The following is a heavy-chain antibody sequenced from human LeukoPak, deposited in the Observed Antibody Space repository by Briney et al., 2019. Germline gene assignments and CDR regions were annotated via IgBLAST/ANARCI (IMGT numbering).Heavy chain of an antibody. CDR3: ARLTGAGEFDY. CDR2: IGTAGDT. Sequence: GGSLRLSCAASGFTFSSYDMHWVRQATGKGLEWVSAIGTAGDTYYPGSVKGRFTISRENAKNSLYLQMNSLRAGDTAVYYCARLTGAGEFDYWGQGTLVIVSS. V-gene: IGHV3-13*01. D-gene: IGHD4-17*01. J-gene: IGHJ4*02. CDR1: GFTFSSYD.